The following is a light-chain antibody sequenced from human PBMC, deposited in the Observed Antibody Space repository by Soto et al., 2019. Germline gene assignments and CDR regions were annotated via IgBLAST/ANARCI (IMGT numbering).Light chain of an antibody. Sequence: EIVMTQSPATLSVSPGERATLSCRASQSVSSNLAWYQQKPGQAPRPLIYGASTRATGIPARFSGSGSGTEYTLTTSSRQSEDFAVYYCRQYNNWPTTFGQGTKVDIK. CDR1: QSVSSN. V-gene: IGKV3-15*01. CDR3: RQYNNWPTT. CDR2: GAS. J-gene: IGKJ1*01.